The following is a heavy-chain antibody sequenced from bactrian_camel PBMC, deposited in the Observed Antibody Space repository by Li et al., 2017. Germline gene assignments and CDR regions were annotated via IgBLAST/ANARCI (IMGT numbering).Heavy chain of an antibody. D-gene: IGHD6*01. V-gene: IGHV3S53*01. CDR1: GATYRSDR. J-gene: IGHJ6*01. CDR2: IESSGST. CDR3: AAGVYPLDIVVEGTYDLREDAFGY. Sequence: HVQLVESGGGSVQAGGSLRLSCAASGATYRSDRMGWFRQAPGKEREGVAAIESSGSTNYADSVKGRFAISKDNAKNTLYLQMNSLKLEDTAMYYCAAGVYPLDIVVEGTYDLREDAFGYWGQGTQVTVS.